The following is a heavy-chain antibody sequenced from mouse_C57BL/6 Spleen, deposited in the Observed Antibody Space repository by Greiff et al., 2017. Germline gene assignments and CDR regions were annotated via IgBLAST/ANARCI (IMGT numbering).Heavy chain of an antibody. Sequence: EVQLQESGPELVKPGASVKIPCKASGYTFTDYNMDWVKQSHGKSLEWIGDINPNNGGTIYNQKFKGKATLTVDKSSSTAYMELRSLTSEDTAVYYCARSGPAYYSNSWFAYWGQGTLVTVSA. J-gene: IGHJ3*01. V-gene: IGHV1-18*01. CDR3: ARSGPAYYSNSWFAY. CDR1: GYTFTDYN. D-gene: IGHD2-5*01. CDR2: INPNNGGT.